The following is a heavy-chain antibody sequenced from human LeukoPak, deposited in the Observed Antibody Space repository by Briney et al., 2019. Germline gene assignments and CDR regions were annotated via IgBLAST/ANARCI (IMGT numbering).Heavy chain of an antibody. J-gene: IGHJ4*02. CDR3: ARGTRLRQATTAPEAGY. Sequence: KPGGSLRLSCAASGFTFSSYSMNWVRQAPGKGLGWVSSISSSSYIYYADSVKGRFTISRDNAKNSLYLQMNSLRAEDTAVYYCARGTRLRQATTAPEAGYWGQGTLVTVSS. CDR2: ISSSSYI. D-gene: IGHD5-12*01. CDR1: GFTFSSYS. V-gene: IGHV3-21*01.